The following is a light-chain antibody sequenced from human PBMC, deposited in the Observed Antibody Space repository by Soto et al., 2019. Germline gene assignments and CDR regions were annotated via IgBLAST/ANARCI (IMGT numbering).Light chain of an antibody. J-gene: IGLJ1*01. CDR1: TSEVGGYDY. V-gene: IGLV2-14*01. CDR2: EVT. CDR3: GSYTGSITYV. Sequence: QSALTQPASVSGSLGQSITISCTGTTSEVGGYDYVSWYQQHPGKAPILMIYEVTNRPSGVSNRFSGSKSGNTASLTISGLQVEDEAEYFCGSYTGSITYVFGTGTKVTVL.